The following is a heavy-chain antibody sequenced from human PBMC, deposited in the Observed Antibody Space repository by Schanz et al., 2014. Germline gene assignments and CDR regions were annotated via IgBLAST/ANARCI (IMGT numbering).Heavy chain of an antibody. CDR1: GFIFSNSW. Sequence: EVQLVESGGGLVQPGGSLRLSCAASGFIFSNSWMSWVRQAPGKGLEWVANIKQDGSEKYYVDSVKGRFTISRDNAKNSLYLQMNSLTAEDTAVYYCAKAKSGAHGAFDIWGQGTMVTVSS. CDR3: AKAKSGAHGAFDI. J-gene: IGHJ3*02. D-gene: IGHD3-10*01. V-gene: IGHV3-7*03. CDR2: IKQDGSEK.